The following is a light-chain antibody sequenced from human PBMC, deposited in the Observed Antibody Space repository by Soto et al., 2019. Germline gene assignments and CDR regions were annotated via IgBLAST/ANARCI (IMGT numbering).Light chain of an antibody. CDR3: CSYTTTRTLL. V-gene: IGLV2-23*01. CDR2: EGT. CDR1: SGDVGSYNL. Sequence: QPASVSGSPGQSITISCTGTSGDVGSYNLVSWYQQHPGKAPKLLICEGTKRPSGVSDRFSASKSGNTASLTISGLQAEDEADYYCCSYTTTRTLLFGGGTKLTVL. J-gene: IGLJ2*01.